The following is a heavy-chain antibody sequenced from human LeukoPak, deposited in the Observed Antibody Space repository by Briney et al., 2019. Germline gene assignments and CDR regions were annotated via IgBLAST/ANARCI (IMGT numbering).Heavy chain of an antibody. J-gene: IGHJ3*02. D-gene: IGHD3-16*01. CDR3: ARGLADDAFDT. CDR2: INPSGGST. CDR1: GYTFTSYY. Sequence: GASVKVSCKASGYTFTSYYMHWVRQAPGQGLELMGIINPSGGSTSYAQKFQGRVTMTKDTSTSTVYMELSSLRPEDTAVYYCARGLADDAFDTGGQGTMVTVS. V-gene: IGHV1-46*01.